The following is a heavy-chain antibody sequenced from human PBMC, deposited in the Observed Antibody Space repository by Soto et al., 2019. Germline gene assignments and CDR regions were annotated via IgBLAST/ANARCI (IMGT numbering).Heavy chain of an antibody. J-gene: IGHJ6*02. D-gene: IGHD6-13*01. Sequence: PGESLKISSKGAGYSFTSYFIVWVRQMPGKGLEWMGIIYPGDSDTRYSPSFQGQVTISADKSISTAYLQWSSLKASDTAMYYCARNSGIAAAGTRDYYGMDVWGQGTTVTVSS. CDR3: ARNSGIAAAGTRDYYGMDV. V-gene: IGHV5-51*01. CDR2: IYPGDSDT. CDR1: GYSFTSYF.